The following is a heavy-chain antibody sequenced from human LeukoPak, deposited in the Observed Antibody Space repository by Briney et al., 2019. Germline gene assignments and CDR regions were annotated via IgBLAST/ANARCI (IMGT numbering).Heavy chain of an antibody. CDR2: INHRGST. CDR3: ARGRTTYDYVWGSYRPPDY. V-gene: IGHV4-34*01. CDR1: GGSFSGYY. J-gene: IGHJ4*02. Sequence: SETLSLTCAVYGGSFSGYYWNWIRQPPGKGLEWIGEINHRGSTNYNPSLKSRVSISVVTSKNQFSLKLSSVTAADTAVYYCARGRTTYDYVWGSYRPPDYWGQGTLVTVSS. D-gene: IGHD3-16*02.